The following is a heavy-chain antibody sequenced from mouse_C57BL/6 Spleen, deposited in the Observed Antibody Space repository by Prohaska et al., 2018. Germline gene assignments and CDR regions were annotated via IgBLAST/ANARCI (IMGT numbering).Heavy chain of an antibody. Sequence: VKQRPGQGLEWIVNINPSNGGTNYNEKFKSKATLTVDKSSSTAYMQLSSLTSEDSAVYYCARSLYYDYDWFAYWGQRTLVTVSA. D-gene: IGHD2-4*01. J-gene: IGHJ3*01. CDR2: INPSNGGT. CDR3: ARSLYYDYDWFAY. V-gene: IGHV1-53*01.